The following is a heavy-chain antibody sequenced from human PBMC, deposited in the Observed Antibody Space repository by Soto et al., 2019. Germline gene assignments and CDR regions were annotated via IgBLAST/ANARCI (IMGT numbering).Heavy chain of an antibody. CDR2: ISAGGYTT. CDR1: EFTFSSYA. D-gene: IGHD2-2*01. V-gene: IGHV3-23*01. Sequence: GGSLRLSCAASEFTFSSYAMSWVRRAPGQRLEWVSTISAGGYTTYYAYSVKGRFTISRDNSKNTLYLQMNRLRAEDTAVYYCARDNLRYCSNTDCSPLDMDVWGKGITVTVSS. CDR3: ARDNLRYCSNTDCSPLDMDV. J-gene: IGHJ6*03.